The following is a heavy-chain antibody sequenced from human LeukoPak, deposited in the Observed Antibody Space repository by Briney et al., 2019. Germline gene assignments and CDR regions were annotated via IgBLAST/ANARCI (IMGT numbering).Heavy chain of an antibody. D-gene: IGHD6-19*01. CDR2: IYSGGST. V-gene: IGHV3-66*01. J-gene: IGHJ3*02. CDR1: GFTVSSNY. CDR3: ARDKARGSGASDI. Sequence: GGSRRLSWAASGFTVSSNYISWVRQAPGKGLEWVSVIYSGGSTYYADSVKGRFTISRDNSKNTLYLQMNSLRAEDTAVYYCARDKARGSGASDIWGQGTMVTVSS.